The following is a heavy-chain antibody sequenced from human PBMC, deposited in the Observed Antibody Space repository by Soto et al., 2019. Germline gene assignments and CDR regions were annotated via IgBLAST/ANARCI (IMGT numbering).Heavy chain of an antibody. CDR3: ATVEDCGGDCPIEALET. CDR2: IYYTGST. V-gene: IGHV4-31*03. CDR1: GGSISSGGYY. D-gene: IGHD2-21*02. J-gene: IGHJ3*02. Sequence: QVQLQESGPGLVKPSQTLSLTCTVSGGSISSGGYYWSWIRQHPGKGLEWIGYIYYTGSTYYNPCLKRRLTISADASKDQFCRELSASAAADAAVYYCATVEDCGGDCPIEALETWGQGTMVTVSS.